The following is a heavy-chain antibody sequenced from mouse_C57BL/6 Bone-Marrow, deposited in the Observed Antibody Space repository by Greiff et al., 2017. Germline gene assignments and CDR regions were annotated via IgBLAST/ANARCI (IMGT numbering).Heavy chain of an antibody. CDR2: INPNNGGT. CDR3: ASRFYYYGSRGY. D-gene: IGHD1-1*01. Sequence: EVQLQQSGPELVKPGASVKISCKASGYTFTDYYMNWVKQSHGKSLEWIGDINPNNGGTSYNQKFKGKATLTVDKSSSTAYMELRSLTSEDSAVYYCASRFYYYGSRGYWGQGTTLTVSS. J-gene: IGHJ2*01. V-gene: IGHV1-26*01. CDR1: GYTFTDYY.